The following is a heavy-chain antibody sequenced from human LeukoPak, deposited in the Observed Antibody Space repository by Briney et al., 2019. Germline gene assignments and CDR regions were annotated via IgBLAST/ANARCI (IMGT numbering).Heavy chain of an antibody. CDR3: AREGDTANVDY. CDR2: IIPIFGTA. J-gene: IGHJ4*02. D-gene: IGHD5-18*01. CDR1: GYTFTSYG. V-gene: IGHV1-69*13. Sequence: SVKVSCTASGYTFTSYGISWVRQAPGQGLEWMGGIIPIFGTANYAQKFQGRVTITADESTSTAYMELNSLRSEDTAVYYCAREGDTANVDYWGQGTLVTVSS.